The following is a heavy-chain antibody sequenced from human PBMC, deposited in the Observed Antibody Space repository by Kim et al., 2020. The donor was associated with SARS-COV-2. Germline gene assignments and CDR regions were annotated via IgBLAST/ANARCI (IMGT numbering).Heavy chain of an antibody. J-gene: IGHJ6*02. CDR1: GGSISSSSFY. Sequence: SETLSLTCTVSGGSISSSSFYWAWIRQPLGKGLEWIVSMYYSGSTYYNPSLKSRVTISVDTSNNQFSLKLNSVTAADTAVYYCARHDGSGSSYYYYGMDVWGQGTTVTVSS. V-gene: IGHV4-39*01. D-gene: IGHD3-10*01. CDR3: ARHDGSGSSYYYYGMDV. CDR2: MYYSGST.